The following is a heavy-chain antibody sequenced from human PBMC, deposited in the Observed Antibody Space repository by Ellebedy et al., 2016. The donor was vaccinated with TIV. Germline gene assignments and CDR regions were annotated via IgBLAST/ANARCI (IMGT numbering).Heavy chain of an antibody. CDR3: ARDDVGMDV. J-gene: IGHJ6*02. Sequence: SETLSLXXTVSGGSISSSSYYWGWIRQPPGKGLEWIGSIYYSGSTYYNPSLKSRVAISVDTSKNQFSLKLSSVTAADTAVYYCARDDVGMDVWGQGTTVTVSS. V-gene: IGHV4-39*07. CDR1: GGSISSSSYY. CDR2: IYYSGST.